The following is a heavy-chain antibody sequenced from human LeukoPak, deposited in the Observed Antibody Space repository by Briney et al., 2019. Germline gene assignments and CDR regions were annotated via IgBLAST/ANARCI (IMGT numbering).Heavy chain of an antibody. J-gene: IGHJ3*02. V-gene: IGHV3-13*01. CDR3: ARETNSNDFALEI. CDR2: IGVGGDT. D-gene: IGHD1-20*01. CDR1: GFTFSNSD. Sequence: GESLRLSCATSGFTFSNSDFHWVRQATGKGLEWVSAIGVGGDTYYGGSVKGRFTIFRENVKNSLFLQMNGLRADDTGVYFCARETNSNDFALEIWGQGTMVTVSS.